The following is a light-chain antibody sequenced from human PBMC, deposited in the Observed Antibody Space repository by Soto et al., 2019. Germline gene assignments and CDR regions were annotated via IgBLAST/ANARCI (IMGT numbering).Light chain of an antibody. CDR3: HQYDRLPVT. Sequence: DIVFTQSPCTLSLSPVDTATLSCRTSQTIGATYLAWYQQKPGQAPRLLIYDASNRATGIPDRFSGSGSGTDFTLTISGLEPEDFAVYYCHQYDRLPVTFGRGTRWIS. V-gene: IGKV3-20*01. J-gene: IGKJ1*01. CDR1: QTIGATY. CDR2: DAS.